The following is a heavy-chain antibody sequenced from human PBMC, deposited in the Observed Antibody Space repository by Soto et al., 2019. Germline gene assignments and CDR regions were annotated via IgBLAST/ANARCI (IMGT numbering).Heavy chain of an antibody. D-gene: IGHD3-10*01. J-gene: IGHJ5*01. CDR1: GGSISRYY. V-gene: IGHV4-59*01. CDR3: EREGRHATTIRGIDS. Sequence: PSDTLSLTCTASGGSISRYYWCWIRQPPGKGLEWIGYIYYSGSTNYNPSLKSRVTISVDTSKNQFSLRLTSVTAADTAIYYCEREGRHATTIRGIDSLGQGA. CDR2: IYYSGST.